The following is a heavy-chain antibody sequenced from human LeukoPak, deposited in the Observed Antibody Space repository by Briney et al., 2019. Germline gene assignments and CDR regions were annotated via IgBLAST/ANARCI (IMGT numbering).Heavy chain of an antibody. V-gene: IGHV4-34*01. CDR2: INHSGST. Sequence: PSETLSLTCAVYGGSFSGYYWSWIRQPPGKGLEWIGEINHSGSTNYNPSLKSRVTISVDTSKNQFSPKLSSVTAADTAVYYCARSGYSSSWYVHWGQGTLVTVSS. CDR3: ARSGYSSSWYVH. D-gene: IGHD6-13*01. J-gene: IGHJ4*02. CDR1: GGSFSGYY.